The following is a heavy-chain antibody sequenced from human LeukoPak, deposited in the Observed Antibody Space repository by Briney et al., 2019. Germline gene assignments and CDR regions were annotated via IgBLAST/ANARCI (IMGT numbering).Heavy chain of an antibody. V-gene: IGHV3-7*01. Sequence: GGSLRLSCAASGFTFSSYWMSWVRQAPGKGLEWEANINQDGSEKYYVDSVTGRFTISRDNAKNSLYLQMNSLRAEDTAVYYCARWCSSDICYTPVVYWGQGTLVTVSS. J-gene: IGHJ4*02. CDR3: ARWCSSDICYTPVVY. CDR1: GFTFSSYW. D-gene: IGHD2-2*02. CDR2: INQDGSEK.